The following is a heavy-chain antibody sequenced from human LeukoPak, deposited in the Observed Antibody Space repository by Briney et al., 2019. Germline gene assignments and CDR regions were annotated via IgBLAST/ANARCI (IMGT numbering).Heavy chain of an antibody. D-gene: IGHD3-22*01. CDR1: GGTFSSYA. CDR3: ARDSSGPSDI. Sequence: SVKVSCKASGGTFSSYAISWVRQAPGQGLEWMGRIIPILGIANYAQKFQGRVTITADKSMSTAYMELSSLRSEDTAVYYCARDSSGPSDIWGQGTMVTVSS. J-gene: IGHJ3*02. V-gene: IGHV1-69*04. CDR2: IIPILGIA.